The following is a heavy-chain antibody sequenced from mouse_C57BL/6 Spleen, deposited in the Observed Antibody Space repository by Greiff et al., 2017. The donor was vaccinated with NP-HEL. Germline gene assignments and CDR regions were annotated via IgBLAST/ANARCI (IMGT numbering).Heavy chain of an antibody. Sequence: VKVVESGPGLVAPSQSLSITCTVSGFSLTSYGVHWVRQPPGKGLEWLVVIWSDGSTTYNSALKSRLSISKDNSKSQVFLKMNSLQTDDTAMYYCARHEGYYGYDVGAMDYWGQGTSVTVSS. J-gene: IGHJ4*01. D-gene: IGHD2-2*01. CDR2: IWSDGST. CDR1: GFSLTSYG. CDR3: ARHEGYYGYDVGAMDY. V-gene: IGHV2-6-1*01.